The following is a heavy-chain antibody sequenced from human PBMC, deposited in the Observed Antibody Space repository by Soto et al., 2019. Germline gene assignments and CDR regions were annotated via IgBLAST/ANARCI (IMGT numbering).Heavy chain of an antibody. Sequence: EVQLLESGGGLVQPGGSLRLSCAASGFTFSSYAMSWVRQAPGKGLEWVSAISGSGGSTYYADSVKGRFTISRDNPKNKLYRQMNSLRAEDTAVYYCAKLLDTDMVQGVYWGQGTLVTVSS. CDR2: ISGSGGST. V-gene: IGHV3-23*01. D-gene: IGHD5-18*01. CDR1: GFTFSSYA. J-gene: IGHJ4*02. CDR3: AKLLDTDMVQGVY.